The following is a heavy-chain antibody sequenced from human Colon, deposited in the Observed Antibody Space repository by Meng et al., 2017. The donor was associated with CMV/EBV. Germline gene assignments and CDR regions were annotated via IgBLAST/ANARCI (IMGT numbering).Heavy chain of an antibody. J-gene: IGHJ4*02. D-gene: IGHD1-26*01. Sequence: VKLVQSGAEGKKPGASVKVSCKASGYTFTGYFMYWVRQAPGQGLGWMGSINPNSGGTNYAQKFQGRVTMTRDTSINTAYMELSRLRSDDTAVYYCATVSGGDFDYWGQGTLVTVSS. CDR1: GYTFTGYF. V-gene: IGHV1-2*02. CDR2: INPNSGGT. CDR3: ATVSGGDFDY.